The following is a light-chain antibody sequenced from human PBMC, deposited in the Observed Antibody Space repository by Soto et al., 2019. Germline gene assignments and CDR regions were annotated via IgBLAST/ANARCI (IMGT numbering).Light chain of an antibody. V-gene: IGKV3-15*01. CDR3: QQYNNWPPLT. CDR1: EYVSNN. J-gene: IGKJ5*01. CDR2: GAS. Sequence: ETVMTQSPATLSVSPGERVTLSCRASEYVSNNLAWYQQRPGQPPRLLIYGASTRATGIPSRFSGSGSGTEFTLTISGLQSADFAIYFCQQYNNWPPLTFGQGTRLEVK.